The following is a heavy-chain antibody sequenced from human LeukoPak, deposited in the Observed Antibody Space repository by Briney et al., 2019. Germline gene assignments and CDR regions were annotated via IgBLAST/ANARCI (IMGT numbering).Heavy chain of an antibody. Sequence: SETLSLTCIVSGGSITSSSYYWGWIRQPPGKGLDWIGYIYYSGSTNYNPSLKSRVTISVDTSKNQFSLKLSSVTAADTAVYYCARGTLTISNAYYYYMDVWGKGTTVTVSS. V-gene: IGHV4-61*05. CDR2: IYYSGST. J-gene: IGHJ6*03. CDR3: ARGTLTISNAYYYYMDV. D-gene: IGHD3-3*01. CDR1: GGSITSSSYY.